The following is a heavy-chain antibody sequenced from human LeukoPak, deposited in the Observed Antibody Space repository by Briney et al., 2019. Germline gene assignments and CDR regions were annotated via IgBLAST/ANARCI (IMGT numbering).Heavy chain of an antibody. D-gene: IGHD2-2*01. V-gene: IGHV4-39*01. CDR3: ARRLRILVAPGGWFDP. Sequence: SETLSLTCTVSGYSISGSSYYWGWIRQPPGKGLEWIGTIYYSGSTYFNPSLKSRVTISVDTSKNQFSLKLSSVTAADTAVYYCARRLRILVAPGGWFDPWGQGTLVTVSS. CDR1: GYSISGSSYY. CDR2: IYYSGST. J-gene: IGHJ5*02.